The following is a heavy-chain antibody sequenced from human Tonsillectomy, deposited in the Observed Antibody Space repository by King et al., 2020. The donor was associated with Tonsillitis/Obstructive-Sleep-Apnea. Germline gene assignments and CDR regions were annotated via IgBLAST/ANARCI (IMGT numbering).Heavy chain of an antibody. CDR3: ARIYDYGDQGRGLGYYYYMDV. V-gene: IGHV4-59*01. CDR2: VYYSGST. D-gene: IGHD4-17*01. CDR1: GASISSYY. Sequence: QLQESGPGLVRPSETLSLTCTVSGASISSYYWSWIRQPPGKGLEWIGYVYYSGSTNYNPSLKNRVTTSVDTSKNQFSLKLNSVSAADTAVYYCARIYDYGDQGRGLGYYYYMDVWGKGTTVTVSS. J-gene: IGHJ6*03.